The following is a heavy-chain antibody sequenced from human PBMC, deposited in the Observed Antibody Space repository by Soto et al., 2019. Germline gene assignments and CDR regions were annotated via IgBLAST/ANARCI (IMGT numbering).Heavy chain of an antibody. CDR2: MSGSGGST. CDR1: GGSINSYY. D-gene: IGHD2-15*01. J-gene: IGHJ4*02. V-gene: IGHV3-23*01. CDR3: AKDQVKSDILVVVADAADY. Sequence: PSETLSLTCTVSGGSINSYYWSWVRQAPGKGLEWVSVMSGSGGSTYYADSVKGRFTISRDNSKNTLYLQMNSLRVEDTAVYYCAKDQVKSDILVVVADAADYWGQGTLVTVSS.